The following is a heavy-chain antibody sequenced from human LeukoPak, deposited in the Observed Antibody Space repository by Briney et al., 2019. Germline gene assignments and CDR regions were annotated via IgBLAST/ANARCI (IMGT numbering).Heavy chain of an antibody. CDR2: ISSSSSYI. Sequence: PGGSPRLSCAASGFTFSSYSMNWVRQAPGKGLEWVSSISSSSSYIYYADSVKGRFTISRDNAKNSLYLQMNSLRAEDTAVYYCARSIAAAVYFDYWGQGTLVTVYS. J-gene: IGHJ4*02. CDR3: ARSIAAAVYFDY. CDR1: GFTFSSYS. V-gene: IGHV3-21*01. D-gene: IGHD6-13*01.